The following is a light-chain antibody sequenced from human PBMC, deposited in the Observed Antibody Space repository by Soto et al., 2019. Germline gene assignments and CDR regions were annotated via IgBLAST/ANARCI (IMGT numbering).Light chain of an antibody. CDR3: MQALHAPLT. CDR2: LGS. V-gene: IGKV2-28*01. Sequence: DIVMTQSPLSLPVTPGEPASISCRSSQSLLHSNGYNYLDWYLQKPGQSPQLLIYLGSNRASGVPDRFSGSGSGTDFTLKISSVEAEDVGLYYCMQALHAPLTFGQGTKVEIK. J-gene: IGKJ1*01. CDR1: QSLLHSNGYNY.